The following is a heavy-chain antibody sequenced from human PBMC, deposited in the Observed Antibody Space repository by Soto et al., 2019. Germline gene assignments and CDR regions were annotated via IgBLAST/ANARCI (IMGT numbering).Heavy chain of an antibody. J-gene: IGHJ6*02. Sequence: ASVKVSCKASGYSFTTYGISWVRQAPGQGLEWMGWISGYNGNTNYAQKIQGRVTMTTDTSTGTGYMELRSLRSDDTTMYYCARCHCSRSTCASYGMDVWGQGTTVTVSS. D-gene: IGHD2-2*01. V-gene: IGHV1-18*01. CDR3: ARCHCSRSTCASYGMDV. CDR1: GYSFTTYG. CDR2: ISGYNGNT.